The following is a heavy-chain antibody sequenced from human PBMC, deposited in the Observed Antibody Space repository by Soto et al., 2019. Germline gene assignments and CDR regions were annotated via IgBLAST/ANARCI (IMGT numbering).Heavy chain of an antibody. Sequence: VQLVEAGGGVVQPGRSLRLSCAVSGFTFSSYAMHWVRQAPGKGLEWVAVIAADGVDKHYADSVKGRFTISRDNPKNTLSLQMNSLRAEDTAVYYCAKDPSRAAAYYFDYWGHGTLVTVSS. D-gene: IGHD6-13*01. CDR1: GFTFSSYA. CDR2: IAADGVDK. J-gene: IGHJ4*01. V-gene: IGHV3-30*18. CDR3: AKDPSRAAAYYFDY.